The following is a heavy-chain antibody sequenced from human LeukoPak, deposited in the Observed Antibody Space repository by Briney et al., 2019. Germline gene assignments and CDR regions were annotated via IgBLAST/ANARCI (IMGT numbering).Heavy chain of an antibody. CDR2: IWNDGSQK. Sequence: GGSLRLSCAASGFTFSSYGMHWVRQARAKGLEWVAVIWNDGSQKYYADSVKGRFTISRDNSKNTLYLQMNSLRAEDTAVYYCARDKGPYYFDQWGQGTLLTVSS. J-gene: IGHJ4*02. CDR1: GFTFSSYG. CDR3: ARDKGPYYFDQ. V-gene: IGHV3-33*01.